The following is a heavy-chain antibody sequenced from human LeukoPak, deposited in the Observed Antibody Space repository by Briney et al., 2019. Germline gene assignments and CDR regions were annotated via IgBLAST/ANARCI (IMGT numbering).Heavy chain of an antibody. Sequence: VASVKVSCKASGGTFSKYAINWVRQAPGKGLEWMGGIIPALGSSNYAQKFQGRVTLTTDTSTNTAYMEMSSLRSEDTAVYYCARVGPLGGSSWYAGILGYSDFWGQGTQVTVSS. V-gene: IGHV1-69*10. CDR1: GGTFSKYA. J-gene: IGHJ4*02. CDR2: IIPALGSS. D-gene: IGHD6-13*01. CDR3: ARVGPLGGSSWYAGILGYSDF.